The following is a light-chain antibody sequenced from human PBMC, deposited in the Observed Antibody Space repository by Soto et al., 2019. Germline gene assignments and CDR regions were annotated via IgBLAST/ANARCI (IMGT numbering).Light chain of an antibody. J-gene: IGLJ1*01. Sequence: QSVLTQPASVSGSPGQSITISCTGTDSDVGAYNYVSWYQQHPGKAPKLMISEVSNRPSGVSNRFSGSKSGNTASLTISGLQAEDESDYYCSSYASGNTYVFGSGTKVTV. CDR2: EVS. V-gene: IGLV2-14*01. CDR3: SSYASGNTYV. CDR1: DSDVGAYNY.